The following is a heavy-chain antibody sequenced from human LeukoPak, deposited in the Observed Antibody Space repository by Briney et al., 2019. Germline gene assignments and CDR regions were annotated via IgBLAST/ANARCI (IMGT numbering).Heavy chain of an antibody. CDR3: VREENWFDP. CDR1: GYTFYYYG. V-gene: IGHV1-18*01. J-gene: IGHJ5*02. Sequence: ASVKVSCRASGYTFYYYGISWVRQAPGQGLEWMGWVSAYNGNTNYAQKLQGRVTMTTDTSTSTAYMELRSLRSDDTAVYYCVREENWFDPWGQGTLVTVSS. CDR2: VSAYNGNT.